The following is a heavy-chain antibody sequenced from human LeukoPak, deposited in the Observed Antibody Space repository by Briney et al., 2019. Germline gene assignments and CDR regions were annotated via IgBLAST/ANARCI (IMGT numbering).Heavy chain of an antibody. D-gene: IGHD3-10*01. CDR3: AGVDLNMVRGVQD. Sequence: SETLSLTCTVSGGSINSGGYYWSWRRHHPGNGLGWGGYISYIGTTYYTPSLKSRLTISVDTSKNQLSLKLSSVTAADTAVYYCAGVDLNMVRGVQDWGQGTLVTVSS. CDR1: GGSINSGGYY. CDR2: ISYIGTT. J-gene: IGHJ4*02. V-gene: IGHV4-31*03.